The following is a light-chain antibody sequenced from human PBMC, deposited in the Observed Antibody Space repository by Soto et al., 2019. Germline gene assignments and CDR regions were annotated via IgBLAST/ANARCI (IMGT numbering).Light chain of an antibody. Sequence: DIPLTQSPSTLSASVGDRVTITCRASQNINYWLAWYQQKPGKAPKLLIYQASSLESGVPSRFRGSGSGTDFTLTISSLQPDDFATYYCQQYTHYPWTFGRGTEVEIK. CDR1: QNINYW. CDR3: QQYTHYPWT. V-gene: IGKV1-5*03. J-gene: IGKJ1*01. CDR2: QAS.